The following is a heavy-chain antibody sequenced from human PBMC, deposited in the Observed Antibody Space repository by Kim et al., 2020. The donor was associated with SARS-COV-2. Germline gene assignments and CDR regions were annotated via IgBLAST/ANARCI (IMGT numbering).Heavy chain of an antibody. D-gene: IGHD2-2*01. V-gene: IGHV4-59*01. J-gene: IGHJ4*02. CDR3: ARDRIGYCSSTSCSLHFDY. CDR1: GGSISSYS. Sequence: SETLSLTCTVSGGSISSYSWSWIRQPPGKGLEWIGYTYYSGSTNYNPYLKSRVPISLDTSKNQFSLKLSSVTAAETAVYYCARDRIGYCSSTSCSLHFDYWGQGTLVIVSS. CDR2: TYYSGST.